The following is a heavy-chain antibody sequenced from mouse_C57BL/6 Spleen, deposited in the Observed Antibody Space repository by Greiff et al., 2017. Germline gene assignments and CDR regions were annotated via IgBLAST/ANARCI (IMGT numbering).Heavy chain of an antibody. V-gene: IGHV3-6*01. CDR2: ISYDGSN. J-gene: IGHJ3*01. CDR3: AREGITTVVAPAY. Sequence: DVQLQESGPGLVKPSQSLSLTCSVTGYSITSGYYWNWIRQFPGNKLEWMGYISYDGSNNYNPSLKNRISITRDTSKNQFFLKLNSVTTEDTATYYCAREGITTVVAPAYWGQGTLVTVSA. D-gene: IGHD1-1*01. CDR1: GYSITSGYY.